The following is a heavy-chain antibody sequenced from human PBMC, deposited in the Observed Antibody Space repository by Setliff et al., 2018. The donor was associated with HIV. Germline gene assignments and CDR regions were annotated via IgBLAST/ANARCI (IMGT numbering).Heavy chain of an antibody. CDR3: ARRINNSGSLPAKNWFDT. D-gene: IGHD3-10*01. CDR2: VYASGET. J-gene: IGHJ5*02. Sequence: SETLSLTCTVSGDSISSYSWNWIRQPPGRGLEWIGYVYASGETNYNPSLKSRVTMSTDTSRNQFFLNLNYATAADTAVYFCARRINNSGSLPAKNWFDTWGQGRLVTVSS. CDR1: GDSISSYS. V-gene: IGHV4-4*09.